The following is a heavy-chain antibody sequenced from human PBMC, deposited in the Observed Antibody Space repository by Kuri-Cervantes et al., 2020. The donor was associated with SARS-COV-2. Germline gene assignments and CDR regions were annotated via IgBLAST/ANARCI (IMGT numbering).Heavy chain of an antibody. V-gene: IGHV3-30*02. CDR2: IRYDGSNK. J-gene: IGHJ4*02. CDR1: GFTFSSYG. Sequence: GGSPRLSCAASGFTFSSYGMHWVRQAPGKGLEWVAFIRYDGSNKYYADSVKGRFTISRDNSKNTLYLQMNSLRAEDTAVYYCAKDFWSGYYYFDYWGQGTLVTVSS. D-gene: IGHD3-3*01. CDR3: AKDFWSGYYYFDY.